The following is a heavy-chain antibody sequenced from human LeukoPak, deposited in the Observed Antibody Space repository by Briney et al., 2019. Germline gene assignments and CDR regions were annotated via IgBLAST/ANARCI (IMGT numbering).Heavy chain of an antibody. CDR3: ARGLTGDQFFDP. Sequence: SETLSLTCNVSSGSISNYCYCWIWIRQHPGKGLEGLGYIYYSGSTYYNPSLKSRVPLSVDTSKRQFSLRPSSVTAEDTAVYYCARGLTGDQFFDPWGQGTLVTVSS. CDR1: SGSISNYCYC. J-gene: IGHJ5*02. D-gene: IGHD7-27*01. CDR2: IYYSGST. V-gene: IGHV4-31*03.